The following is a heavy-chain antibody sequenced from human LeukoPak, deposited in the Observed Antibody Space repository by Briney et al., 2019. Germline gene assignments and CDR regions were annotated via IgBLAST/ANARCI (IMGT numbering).Heavy chain of an antibody. CDR3: ARAPSGPRPGSWFDP. J-gene: IGHJ5*02. CDR1: GFTFSSYA. Sequence: PGGSLRLSCAASGFTFSSYAINWVRQTPGKGLEWVSSISSSSAYINYADSVRGRFTISRDNAKNSLYLQMNSLRGDDTAVYYCARAPSGPRPGSWFDPWGQGTLVTVSS. V-gene: IGHV3-21*01. D-gene: IGHD1-26*01. CDR2: ISSSSAYI.